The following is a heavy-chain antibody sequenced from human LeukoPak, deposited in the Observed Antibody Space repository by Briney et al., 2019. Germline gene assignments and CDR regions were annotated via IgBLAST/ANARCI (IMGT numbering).Heavy chain of an antibody. CDR1: GFTFSDNY. Sequence: GGSLRLSCAASGFTFSDNYMTWVRQAPGKGLVWVSRINSDGSSTSYADSVKGRFTISRDNAKNTLYLQMNSLRAEDTAVYYCARDHRGSGSRYYYYYMDVWGKGTTVTISS. V-gene: IGHV3-74*01. CDR3: ARDHRGSGSRYYYYYMDV. J-gene: IGHJ6*03. CDR2: INSDGSST. D-gene: IGHD3-10*01.